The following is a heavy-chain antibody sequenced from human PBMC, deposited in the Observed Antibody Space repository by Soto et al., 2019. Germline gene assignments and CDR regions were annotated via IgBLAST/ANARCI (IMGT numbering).Heavy chain of an antibody. J-gene: IGHJ5*02. D-gene: IGHD4-17*01. CDR3: ARHVYGDYYWFDP. CDR1: GGSISSSRCY. CDR2: IYYSGST. Sequence: QLQLQESGPGLVKPSETLSLTCTVSGGSISSSRCYWGWIRQPPGKGLGWIGSIYYSGSTYYNPSLTSIVAIPQDTSKNQFSLKLSSVTAAATAVYYCARHVYGDYYWFDPWVQGTLVTVSA. V-gene: IGHV4-39*01.